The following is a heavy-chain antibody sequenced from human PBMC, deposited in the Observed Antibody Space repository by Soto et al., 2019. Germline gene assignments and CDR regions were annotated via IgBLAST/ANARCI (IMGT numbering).Heavy chain of an antibody. CDR1: GFNFDDYA. CDR2: ISWNSGSM. CDR3: SKAVCRVYCSGTTYCYSWVFDS. J-gene: IGHJ4*02. Sequence: EVQLVESGGALVQPGRSLRLSCTASGFNFDDYAMHWVRQVPGKGLEWVSGISWNSGSMGYADSVKGRFTISRDNAKKSLYLQMNSLRTEDMALYYCSKAVCRVYCSGTTYCYSWVFDSWGQGTLVTVSS. V-gene: IGHV3-9*03. D-gene: IGHD2-15*01.